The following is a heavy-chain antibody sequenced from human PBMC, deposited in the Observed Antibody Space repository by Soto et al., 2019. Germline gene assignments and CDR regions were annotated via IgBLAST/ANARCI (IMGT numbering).Heavy chain of an antibody. D-gene: IGHD3-3*01. CDR1: GEPLSGYF. CDR2: INHSGNT. J-gene: IGHJ6*01. Sequence: SETLSLTCAVYGEPLSGYFWSWIRQAPGQGVEWIGEINHSGNTNYNPSLKSRVTMSVDTFKKQFSLKLSSVTAADTAVYYCARLGGNYDFWSGYHYYYAMDVWGQGTAVTVSS. CDR3: ARLGGNYDFWSGYHYYYAMDV. V-gene: IGHV4-34*01.